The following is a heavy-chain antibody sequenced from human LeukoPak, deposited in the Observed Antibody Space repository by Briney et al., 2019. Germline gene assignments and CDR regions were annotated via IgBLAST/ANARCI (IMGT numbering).Heavy chain of an antibody. Sequence: SETLSLTCIVSGGSISSISSNNYHWGWIRQPPGKGLEWIGSIYYSGSTNYNPSLKSRVTISVDTSKNQFSLKLSSVTAADTAVYYCARAQSGSSPVYWGQGTLVTVSS. CDR1: GGSISSISSNNYH. J-gene: IGHJ4*02. CDR2: IYYSGST. V-gene: IGHV4-39*07. D-gene: IGHD1-26*01. CDR3: ARAQSGSSPVY.